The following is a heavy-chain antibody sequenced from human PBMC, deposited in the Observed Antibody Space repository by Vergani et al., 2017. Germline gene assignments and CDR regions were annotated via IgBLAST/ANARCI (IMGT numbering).Heavy chain of an antibody. V-gene: IGHV3-23*01. CDR2: ISGSGGST. CDR3: AKANPRNISYDYLYFYHAMAV. CDR1: GFTFNHYA. Sequence: EVQLLESGGDLVQPGGSLRLSCAASGFTFNHYAMNWVRQAPGKGLEWVSGISGSGGSTYYAGSVKGRFTISRDSSKNTLYLQMNSLRAGDTAVYYCAKANPRNISYDYLYFYHAMAVWGQGTTVTVSS. J-gene: IGHJ6*02. D-gene: IGHD5-12*01.